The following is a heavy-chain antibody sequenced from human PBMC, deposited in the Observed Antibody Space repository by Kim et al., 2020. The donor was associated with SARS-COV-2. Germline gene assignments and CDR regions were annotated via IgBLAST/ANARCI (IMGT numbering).Heavy chain of an antibody. CDR2: INPTSGDT. J-gene: IGHJ3*01. CDR3: ARLPTYDSYDAAFDV. Sequence: ASVKVSCKASGYTFSNYYMHWVRQAPGQGLEWMGIINPTSGDTSYAQKFQGRITMTGDMSTSTVFMDVSSLRSEDTAVYYCARLPTYDSYDAAFDVCGQGTMVTVSS. CDR1: GYTFSNYY. V-gene: IGHV1-46*01. D-gene: IGHD3-22*01.